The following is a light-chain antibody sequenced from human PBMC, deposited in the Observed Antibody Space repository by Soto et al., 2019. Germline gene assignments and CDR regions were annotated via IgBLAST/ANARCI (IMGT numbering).Light chain of an antibody. J-gene: IGLJ2*01. Sequence: QSALTQPRSVSGSPGQSVTISCTGTSSDIGGYNYVSWYQQHPGKAPKLMIYDVTKRPSGVPDRFSGSKSGNTASLTISGLQADDEADYYCCCCSYAGSSSFRVLFGGGTQLTVL. V-gene: IGLV2-11*01. CDR3: CSYAGSSSFRVL. CDR2: DVT. CDR1: SSDIGGYNY.